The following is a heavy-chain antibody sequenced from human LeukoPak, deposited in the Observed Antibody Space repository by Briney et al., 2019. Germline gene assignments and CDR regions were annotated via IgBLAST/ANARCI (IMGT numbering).Heavy chain of an antibody. Sequence: PGGSLRLSCAASGFTFSSNAMSWVRQAPGKGLEWVSAISGSGGSTYYADSVKGRFTISRDNSKNTLYLQMNSLRAEDTAVYYCAKGIGWSYGHNDAFDIWGQGTMVTVSS. CDR1: GFTFSSNA. CDR2: ISGSGGST. V-gene: IGHV3-23*01. J-gene: IGHJ3*02. D-gene: IGHD5-18*01. CDR3: AKGIGWSYGHNDAFDI.